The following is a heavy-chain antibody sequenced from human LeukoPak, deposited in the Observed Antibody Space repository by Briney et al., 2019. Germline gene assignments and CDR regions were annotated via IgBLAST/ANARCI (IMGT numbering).Heavy chain of an antibody. J-gene: IGHJ4*02. CDR1: GFTFSSNA. V-gene: IGHV3-23*01. CDR2: ISGSGGST. CDR3: AKDISSSKSYYFDN. Sequence: GRSLRLSCAVSGFTFSSNAMSWVRQAPGKGLEWVSAISGSGGSTYYADSVKGRFTISRDNSKNTLYLQMSSLRAEDTAVYYCAKDISSSKSYYFDNWGQGTLVTVSS. D-gene: IGHD6-13*01.